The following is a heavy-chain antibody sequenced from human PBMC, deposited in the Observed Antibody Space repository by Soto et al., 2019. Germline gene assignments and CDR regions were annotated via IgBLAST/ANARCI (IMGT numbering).Heavy chain of an antibody. V-gene: IGHV1-18*01. CDR3: ARDTGYSGYDKRYYYYGMDV. D-gene: IGHD5-12*01. Sequence: ASVKVSCKASGYTFTTYGISWVRQAPGQGLEWMGWISAYNGNTNYAQKLQGRVTMTRDTSISTAYMELSRLRSDDTAVYYCARDTGYSGYDKRYYYYGMDVWGQGTTVTVSS. J-gene: IGHJ6*02. CDR2: ISAYNGNT. CDR1: GYTFTTYG.